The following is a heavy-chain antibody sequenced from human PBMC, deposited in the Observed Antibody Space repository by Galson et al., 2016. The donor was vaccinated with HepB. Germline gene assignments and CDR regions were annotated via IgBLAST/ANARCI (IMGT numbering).Heavy chain of an antibody. D-gene: IGHD6-19*01. Sequence: VPLSVSYAISAVSIGSSKWSSCIRPPPGEGLEWIGEIYHSGSTNYNPSPKSRVTISVDKSKNHFSLKLTSVTAADTAVYYCATDSSGWYRGAFDIWGQGTMVTVSS. V-gene: IGHV4-4*02. CDR1: AVSIGSSKW. CDR3: ATDSSGWYRGAFDI. CDR2: IYHSGST. J-gene: IGHJ3*02.